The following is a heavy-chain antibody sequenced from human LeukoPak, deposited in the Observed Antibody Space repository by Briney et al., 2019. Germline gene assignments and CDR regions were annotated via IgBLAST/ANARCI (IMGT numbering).Heavy chain of an antibody. V-gene: IGHV4-61*02. Sequence: PSETLSLTCTVSGGSISSGSYYWSWIRQPAGKGLEWIGRIYTSGSTNYNPSLKSRVTISVDTSKNQFSLKLSSVTAADTAVYYCARGGNWGLAFDIWGQGTMVTVSS. D-gene: IGHD7-27*01. CDR1: GGSISSGSYY. CDR3: ARGGNWGLAFDI. CDR2: IYTSGST. J-gene: IGHJ3*02.